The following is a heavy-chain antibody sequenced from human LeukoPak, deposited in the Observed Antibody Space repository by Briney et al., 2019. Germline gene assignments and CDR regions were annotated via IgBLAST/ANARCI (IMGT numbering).Heavy chain of an antibody. J-gene: IGHJ4*02. CDR2: ISWNSGSI. CDR1: GFTFDDYA. D-gene: IGHD4-23*01. Sequence: GGSLRLSCAASGFTFDDYAMHWVRQVPGKGLEWVSGISWNSGSIGYADSVKGRFTISRDNAKNSLYLQMNSLRVEDTALYYCAKEVGTFDYWGQGTLVTVS. V-gene: IGHV3-9*01. CDR3: AKEVGTFDY.